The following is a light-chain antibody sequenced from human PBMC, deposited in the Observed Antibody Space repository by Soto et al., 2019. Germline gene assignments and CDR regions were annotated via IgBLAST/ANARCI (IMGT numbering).Light chain of an antibody. J-gene: IGKJ5*01. CDR1: QSFSSY. CDR2: DAS. CDR3: QQSSNWHPVIT. Sequence: EIVLTQSPATLSLSPGERATLSCRASQSFSSYLAWYQQKPGQAPRILIYDASKRATGIPARFSGRGSGTDLTPTISSLEPEDVAVYYCQQSSNWHPVITFGQGTRLEIK. V-gene: IGKV3-11*01.